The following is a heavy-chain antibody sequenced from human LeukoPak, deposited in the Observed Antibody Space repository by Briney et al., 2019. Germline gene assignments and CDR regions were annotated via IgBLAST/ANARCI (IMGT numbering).Heavy chain of an antibody. D-gene: IGHD5-18*01. J-gene: IGHJ4*02. CDR3: ARVSGAHTAMGNNNFDY. CDR1: GYTFTSYY. CDR2: INPSGGST. V-gene: IGHV1-46*01. Sequence: GASVKVSCKASGYTFTSYYMHWVRQAPGQGLEWMGIINPSGGSTSYAQKFQGRVTMTRDTSTSTVYMELSSLRSEDTAVYCCARVSGAHTAMGNNNFDYWGQGTLVTVSS.